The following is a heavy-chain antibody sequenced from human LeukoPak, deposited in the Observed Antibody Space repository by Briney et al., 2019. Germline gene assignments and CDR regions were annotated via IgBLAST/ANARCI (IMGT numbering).Heavy chain of an antibody. CDR1: GYTFTSYD. D-gene: IGHD2-2*01. V-gene: IGHV1-8*01. J-gene: IGHJ6*03. Sequence: GASVKVSCKASGYTFTSYDINWVRQATGQGLEWMGWMNPNSGNTGYAQKFQGRVTMTRNTSISTAYMELSSLRSEDTAVYYCARPDIVVVPAANRRDYYYYYYMDVWGKGTTVTVSS. CDR3: ARPDIVVVPAANRRDYYYYYYMDV. CDR2: MNPNSGNT.